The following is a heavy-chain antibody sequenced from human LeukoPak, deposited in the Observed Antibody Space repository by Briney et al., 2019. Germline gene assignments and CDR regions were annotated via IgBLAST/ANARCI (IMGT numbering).Heavy chain of an antibody. V-gene: IGHV1-8*03. D-gene: IGHD3-10*01. J-gene: IGHJ3*02. CDR3: ASWLRGVIGAFDI. CDR2: MNPNSGHT. CDR1: GYTFTGYD. Sequence: ASVKVSCKASGYTFTGYDINWVRQATGQGLEWMGWMNPNSGHTGYTQKFQGRVTITTDTSTSTAYMELRSLRSDDTAVYYCASWLRGVIGAFDIWGQGTMVTVSS.